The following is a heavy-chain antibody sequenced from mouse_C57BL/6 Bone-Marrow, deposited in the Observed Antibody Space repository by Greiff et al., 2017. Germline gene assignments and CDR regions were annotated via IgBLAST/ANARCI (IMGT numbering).Heavy chain of an antibody. CDR2: IHPNSGST. CDR3: ARSRPYYYGSKGY. J-gene: IGHJ2*01. V-gene: IGHV1-64*01. Sequence: QVQLQQPGAELVKPGASVKLSCKASGYTFTSYWMHWVKQRPRQGLEWIGMIHPNSGSTNYNEKFKSKATLTVDKSSSTAYMQLSSLTSEDSAVYYCARSRPYYYGSKGYWGQGTTLTVSS. D-gene: IGHD1-1*01. CDR1: GYTFTSYW.